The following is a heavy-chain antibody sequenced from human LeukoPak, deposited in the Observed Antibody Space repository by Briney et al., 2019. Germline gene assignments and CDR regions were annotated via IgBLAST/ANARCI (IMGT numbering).Heavy chain of an antibody. V-gene: IGHV4-4*07. J-gene: IGHJ6*02. Sequence: SETLSLTCTVSGGSISSYYWSWIRQPAGKGLEWIGRIYISGSTNYNPSLKSRVTMSVDTSNNQFSLRLSPVTAADTAVYYCASWNPGSDGMDVWGQGTTVTVSS. D-gene: IGHD1-1*01. CDR2: IYISGST. CDR3: ASWNPGSDGMDV. CDR1: GGSISSYY.